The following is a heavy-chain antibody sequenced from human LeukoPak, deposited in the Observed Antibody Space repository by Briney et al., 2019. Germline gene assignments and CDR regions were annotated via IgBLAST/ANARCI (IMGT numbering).Heavy chain of an antibody. CDR3: AKSRASIWNVYDY. V-gene: IGHV3-23*01. D-gene: IGHD1-1*01. CDR2: ITAGGDGT. J-gene: IGHJ4*02. Sequence: GGSLRLSCAASGFTFSGYAMSWVRLAPGKGLEWVSAITAGGDGTYYADSVKGRFTISRDNLKNMVFLQMNSLRAEDTATYYCAKSRASIWNVYDYWGQGTLVTVSS. CDR1: GFTFSGYA.